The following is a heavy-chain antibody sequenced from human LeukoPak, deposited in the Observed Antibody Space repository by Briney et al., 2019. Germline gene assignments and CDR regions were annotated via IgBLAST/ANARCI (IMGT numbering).Heavy chain of an antibody. D-gene: IGHD1-1*01. V-gene: IGHV3-53*01. CDR2: LFGGGTI. Sequence: PGGSLRLSCAASGFTVSAYYMSWVRQAPGKGLEWVSVLFGGGTIYYADSVNGRFTISRDNSKNTLYLQLNSLRAEGTAVYYCARGPRVATYYYFDYWGQGTLVTVSS. CDR1: GFTVSAYY. J-gene: IGHJ4*02. CDR3: ARGPRVATYYYFDY.